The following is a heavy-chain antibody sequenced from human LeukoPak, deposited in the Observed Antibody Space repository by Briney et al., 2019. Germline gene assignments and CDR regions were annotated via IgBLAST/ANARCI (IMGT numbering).Heavy chain of an antibody. V-gene: IGHV1-18*01. Sequence: GASVKVSCKASGYTFTSYGISWVRQAPGQGLEWMAWISAYNGNTNYAQKLQGRVTMTTDTSTSTAYMELRSLRSDDTAVYYCARVYSSSPAYYFDYWGQGTLVTVSS. CDR2: ISAYNGNT. CDR3: ARVYSSSPAYYFDY. J-gene: IGHJ4*02. CDR1: GYTFTSYG. D-gene: IGHD6-6*01.